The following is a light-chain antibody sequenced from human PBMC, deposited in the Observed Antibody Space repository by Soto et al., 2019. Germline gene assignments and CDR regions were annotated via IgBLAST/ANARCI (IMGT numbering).Light chain of an antibody. J-gene: IGLJ1*01. Sequence: QSALTQPPSVSGSPGQSVTISCTGTTSDIGGYKYVSWYQQLPGKAPKLMIFDVTKRPSGVPDRFSGSNSGNTASLTISGLQAEDEAIYYCCSYERTTHVFGTGTKLTVL. CDR2: DVT. CDR3: CSYERTTHV. V-gene: IGLV2-11*01. CDR1: TSDIGGYKY.